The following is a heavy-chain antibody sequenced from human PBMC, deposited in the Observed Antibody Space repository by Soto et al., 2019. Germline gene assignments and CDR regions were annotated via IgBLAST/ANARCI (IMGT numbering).Heavy chain of an antibody. Sequence: PSETLSLTCTGSGGSISSYYWSWIRQPPGKGLEWIGYIYYSGSTNYNPSLKSRVTISVDTSKNQFSLKLSSVTAADTAVYYCARATIDYYDSSGYFDYWGKGTLVTVSS. V-gene: IGHV4-59*01. CDR1: GGSISSYY. CDR2: IYYSGST. CDR3: ARATIDYYDSSGYFDY. D-gene: IGHD3-22*01. J-gene: IGHJ4*02.